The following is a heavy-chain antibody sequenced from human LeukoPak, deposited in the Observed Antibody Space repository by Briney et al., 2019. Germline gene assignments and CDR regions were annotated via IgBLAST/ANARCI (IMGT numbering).Heavy chain of an antibody. V-gene: IGHV4-38-2*02. D-gene: IGHD1-14*01. J-gene: IGHJ4*02. CDR1: GYSISSGFY. CDR2: VFHSGTT. CDR3: ARDRTGFEY. Sequence: SETLSLTCAVSGYSISSGFYWAWIRQPPGKGLEYIGSVFHSGTTYYNPSLKSRVTISVDTSKNQFSLKLSSVTAADTAVYYCARDRTGFEYWGQGTLVTVSS.